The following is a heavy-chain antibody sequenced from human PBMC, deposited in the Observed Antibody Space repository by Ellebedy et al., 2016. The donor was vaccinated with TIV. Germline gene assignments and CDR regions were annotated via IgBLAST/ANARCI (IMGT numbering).Heavy chain of an antibody. V-gene: IGHV3-43D*03. Sequence: GESLKISCEASGFKFDDYAMHWVRQAPGKGLEWVSLVSWDGGRSNYADSVQGRFTISRDNSKNSLYLQMTSLRPEDSAFYYCVKGTRKSLTTSLDCWGQGTLVTVSS. J-gene: IGHJ4*02. CDR1: GFKFDDYA. D-gene: IGHD2/OR15-2a*01. CDR3: VKGTRKSLTTSLDC. CDR2: VSWDGGRS.